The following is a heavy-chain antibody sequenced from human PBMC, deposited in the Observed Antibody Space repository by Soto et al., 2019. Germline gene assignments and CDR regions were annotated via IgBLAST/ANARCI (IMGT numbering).Heavy chain of an antibody. CDR1: GYTFTGYY. V-gene: IGHV1-2*04. J-gene: IGHJ6*02. CDR3: ARGAMVRGVDPYYYYGMDV. D-gene: IGHD3-10*01. CDR2: INPNSGGT. Sequence: GASVKVSCKASGYTFTGYYMHWVRQAPGQGLEWMGWINPNSGGTNYAQKFQGWVTMTRDTSISTAYMELSRLRSDDTAVYYCARGAMVRGVDPYYYYGMDVWGQGTTVTVSS.